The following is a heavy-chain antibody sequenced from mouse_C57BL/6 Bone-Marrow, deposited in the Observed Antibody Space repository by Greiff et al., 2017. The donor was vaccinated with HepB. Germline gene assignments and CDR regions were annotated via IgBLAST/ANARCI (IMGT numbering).Heavy chain of an antibody. D-gene: IGHD2-3*01. Sequence: VQLQQSGAELVRPGASVKLSCTASGFNIKDDYMHWVKQRPEQGLEWIGWIDPENGDTEYASKFQGKATITADTSSNTAYLQLSSLTSEDTAVYYCTTRPSDGYYYYFDYWGQGTTLTVSS. V-gene: IGHV14-4*01. J-gene: IGHJ2*01. CDR2: IDPENGDT. CDR3: TTRPSDGYYYYFDY. CDR1: GFNIKDDY.